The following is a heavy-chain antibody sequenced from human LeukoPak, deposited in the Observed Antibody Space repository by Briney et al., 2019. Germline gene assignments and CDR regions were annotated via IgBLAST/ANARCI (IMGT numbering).Heavy chain of an antibody. Sequence: PGGSRRLSCAASGFTVSSNYMSRVRQAPGKGLEWVSAIYSDGSTYYAASVKGRFTTSRDNSKNTLYLQMNSLRAEDTAVYYCARDRPPNSSSWYYLDYWGQGALVTVSP. CDR1: GFTVSSNY. J-gene: IGHJ4*02. D-gene: IGHD6-13*01. CDR2: IYSDGST. CDR3: ARDRPPNSSSWYYLDY. V-gene: IGHV3-53*01.